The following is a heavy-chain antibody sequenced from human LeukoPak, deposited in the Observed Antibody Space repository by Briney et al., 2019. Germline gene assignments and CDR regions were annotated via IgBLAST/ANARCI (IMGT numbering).Heavy chain of an antibody. D-gene: IGHD6-6*01. CDR3: ARDKASPFTYYGMDV. J-gene: IGHJ6*02. Sequence: PGGSLRLSCAASRFTFSSYEMNWVRRAPGKGLESVADISSSGSITYYADSVKGRFTISRDNANNSLSLLMNSLRAEDTAVYYCARDKASPFTYYGMDVWGQGTTVTVSS. CDR1: RFTFSSYE. CDR2: ISSSGSIT. V-gene: IGHV3-48*03.